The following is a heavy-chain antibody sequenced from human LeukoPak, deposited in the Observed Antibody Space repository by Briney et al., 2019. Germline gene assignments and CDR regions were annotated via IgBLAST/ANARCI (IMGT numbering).Heavy chain of an antibody. Sequence: GASVKVSCKASGYSFTSHYMHWVRQAPGQGLEWLGLINPSGSSTLYAQKFQGRVTMTRDMSISTAYMELSRLRSDDTAVYYCARSPDILTGENFDYWGQGTLVTVSS. V-gene: IGHV1-46*01. CDR3: ARSPDILTGENFDY. D-gene: IGHD3-9*01. J-gene: IGHJ4*02. CDR2: INPSGSST. CDR1: GYSFTSHY.